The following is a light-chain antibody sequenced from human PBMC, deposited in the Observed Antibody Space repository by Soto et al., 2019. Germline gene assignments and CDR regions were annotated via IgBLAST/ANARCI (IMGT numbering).Light chain of an antibody. CDR3: CSYAGSSFYV. Sequence: QSVLTKPASVSGSPGQSITISCTGTSSDVGSYNLVSWYQQHPGKAPKLMIYEVSKRPSGVSNRFSGSKSGNTASLTISGLQAEDEADYYCCSYAGSSFYVFGTGTQLTVL. CDR1: SSDVGSYNL. V-gene: IGLV2-23*02. J-gene: IGLJ1*01. CDR2: EVS.